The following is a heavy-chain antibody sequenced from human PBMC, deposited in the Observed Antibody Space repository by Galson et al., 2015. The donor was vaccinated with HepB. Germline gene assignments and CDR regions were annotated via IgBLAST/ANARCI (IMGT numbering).Heavy chain of an antibody. J-gene: IGHJ4*02. CDR2: INWNGGST. D-gene: IGHD3-10*01. Sequence: LILSCAASGFPFDDYGMSWVRQAPGKGLEWVSGINWNGGSTGYADSVKGRFTISRDNAKNSLYLQMNSLRAEDTALYYCARGYYGSGSYSFFDYWGQGTLVTVSS. V-gene: IGHV3-20*04. CDR3: ARGYYGSGSYSFFDY. CDR1: GFPFDDYG.